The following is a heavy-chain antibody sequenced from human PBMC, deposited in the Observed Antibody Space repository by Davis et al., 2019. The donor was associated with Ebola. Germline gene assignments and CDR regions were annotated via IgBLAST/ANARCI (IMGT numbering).Heavy chain of an antibody. J-gene: IGHJ5*02. Sequence: MPGGSLRLSCTVSGGSISSYYWSWIRQPPGKGLEWIGYIYYSGSTNYNPSLKSRVTISVDTSKNQFSLKLSSVTAADTAVYYCARVSRSSSWYWFDPWGQGTLVTVSS. V-gene: IGHV4-59*01. CDR1: GGSISSYY. D-gene: IGHD6-13*01. CDR3: ARVSRSSSWYWFDP. CDR2: IYYSGST.